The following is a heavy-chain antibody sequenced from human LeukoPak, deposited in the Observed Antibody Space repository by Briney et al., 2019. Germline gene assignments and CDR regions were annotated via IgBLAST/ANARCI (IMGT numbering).Heavy chain of an antibody. D-gene: IGHD3-3*01. V-gene: IGHV3-21*01. CDR3: ASGITIFGVVIKAFDI. CDR1: GFTFSSYS. J-gene: IGHJ3*02. CDR2: ISSSSSYI. Sequence: PGGSLRLSCAASGFTFSSYSMNWVRQAPGKGLEWVSSISSSSSYIYYADSVKGRFTISRDNAKNSLYLQMNSLRAEDTAVYYCASGITIFGVVIKAFDIWGQGTMVTVSS.